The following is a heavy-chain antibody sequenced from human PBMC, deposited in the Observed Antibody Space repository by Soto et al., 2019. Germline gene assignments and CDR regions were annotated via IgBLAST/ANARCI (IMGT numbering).Heavy chain of an antibody. V-gene: IGHV3-66*01. Sequence: EVQLVESGGGLVQPGGSLRLSCAASGFTVNSNYMSWVRQAPGKGLEWVSVIYSDGSTYYADSVKGRFIISRDNSNNTVYFQMNSLRAEDTAGYYCATLTKYDILTGFYPCWGQGTLVTVSS. CDR1: GFTVNSNY. D-gene: IGHD3-9*01. J-gene: IGHJ4*02. CDR2: IYSDGST. CDR3: ATLTKYDILTGFYPC.